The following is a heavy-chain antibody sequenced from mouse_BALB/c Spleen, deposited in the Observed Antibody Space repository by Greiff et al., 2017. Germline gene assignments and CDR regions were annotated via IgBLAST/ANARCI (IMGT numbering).Heavy chain of an antibody. CDR1: GYTFTSYV. D-gene: IGHD1-1*01. V-gene: IGHV1-14*01. CDR2: INPYNDGT. Sequence: EVKLQQSGPELVKPGASVKMSCKASGYTFTSYVMHWVKQKPGQGLEWIGYINPYNDGTKYNEKFKGKATLTSDKSSSTAYMELSSLTSEDSAVYYCARNSIYYYFDYWGQGTTLTVSS. J-gene: IGHJ2*01. CDR3: ARNSIYYYFDY.